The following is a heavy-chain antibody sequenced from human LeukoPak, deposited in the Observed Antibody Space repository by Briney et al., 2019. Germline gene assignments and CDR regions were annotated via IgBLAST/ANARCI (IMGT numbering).Heavy chain of an antibody. CDR2: IKQDGSEK. CDR1: GFTFSSYW. Sequence: PGGSLRLSCVASGFTFSSYWMSWVRQAPGKGLEWVANIKQDGSEKYYVDSVKGRFTISRDNAKNSVYLQMNSLRAEDTAVYYCAKPLSCGGDCYEDYWGQGTLVTVSS. D-gene: IGHD2-21*01. CDR3: AKPLSCGGDCYEDY. J-gene: IGHJ4*02. V-gene: IGHV3-7*01.